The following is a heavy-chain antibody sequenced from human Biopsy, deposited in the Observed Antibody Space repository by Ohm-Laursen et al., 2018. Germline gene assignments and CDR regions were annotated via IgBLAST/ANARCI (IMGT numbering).Heavy chain of an antibody. J-gene: IGHJ6*02. CDR1: GGSISDSTYL. V-gene: IGHV4-39*07. Sequence: SETLSLTCTVSGGSISDSTYLWGWIRQSPGKGPEWIGHIYYSGNTDYSPSLKSHVTISVDTSNNQSSLKLSSVTAADTAVYYCARATNSTGWPYYYFYGMDVWGQGTTVTVSS. CDR2: IYYSGNT. D-gene: IGHD2/OR15-2a*01. CDR3: ARATNSTGWPYYYFYGMDV.